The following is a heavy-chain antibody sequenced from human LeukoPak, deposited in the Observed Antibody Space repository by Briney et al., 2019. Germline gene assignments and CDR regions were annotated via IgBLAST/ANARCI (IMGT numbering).Heavy chain of an antibody. CDR3: ARATNYYYYGMDV. V-gene: IGHV4-59*01. CDR1: GGSISSYY. J-gene: IGHJ6*02. CDR2: IYYSGST. Sequence: SETLSLTCTVSGGSISSYYWSWIRQPPGKGLEWIGYIYYSGSTNYNPPLKSRVTISVDTSKNQFSLKLSSVTAADTAVYYCARATNYYYYGMDVWGQGTTVTVSS.